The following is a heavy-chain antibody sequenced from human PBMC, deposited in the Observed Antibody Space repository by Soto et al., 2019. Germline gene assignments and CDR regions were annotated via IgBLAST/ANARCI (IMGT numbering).Heavy chain of an antibody. CDR3: ARDSGGYYYGMDV. V-gene: IGHV4-4*02. Sequence: ETLSLTCAVAGGRIVSRGWRSIIQQPPGKGLEWIGEIYHSGSTNYNPSLKSRVTISVDKSKNHFSLKLSSVTAADTAVYYCARDSGGYYYGMDVWGQGPPVT. CDR2: IYHSGST. D-gene: IGHD1-26*01. CDR1: GGRIVSRGW. J-gene: IGHJ6*02.